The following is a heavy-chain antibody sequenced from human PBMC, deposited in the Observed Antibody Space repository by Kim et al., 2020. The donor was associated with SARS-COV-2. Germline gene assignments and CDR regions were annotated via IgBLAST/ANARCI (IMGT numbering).Heavy chain of an antibody. CDR3: ARGTRPLWLGYCSSTSCTSVY. D-gene: IGHD2-2*01. CDR2: ISSSGSTI. J-gene: IGHJ4*02. V-gene: IGHV3-48*03. CDR1: GFTFSSYE. Sequence: GGSLRLSCAASGFTFSSYEMNWVRQAPGKGLEWVSYISSSGSTIYYADSVKGRFTISRDNAKNSLYLQMNSLRAEDTAVYYCARGTRPLWLGYCSSTSCTSVYWGQGTLVTVSS.